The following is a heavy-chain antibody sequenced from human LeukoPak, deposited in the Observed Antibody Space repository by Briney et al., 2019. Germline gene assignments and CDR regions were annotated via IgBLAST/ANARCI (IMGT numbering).Heavy chain of an antibody. CDR1: GFTFSTYG. J-gene: IGHJ4*02. Sequence: GGSLRLSCAASGFTFSTYGMHWVRQAPGKGLEWVAFIYYDGSNKFYADSVKGRFTISRDNSKNTLYLQMNSLRAEDTAVFYCAKGQGVLFGYFDNWGQGTLVTVSS. CDR3: AKGQGVLFGYFDN. CDR2: IYYDGSNK. D-gene: IGHD3-3*01. V-gene: IGHV3-30*02.